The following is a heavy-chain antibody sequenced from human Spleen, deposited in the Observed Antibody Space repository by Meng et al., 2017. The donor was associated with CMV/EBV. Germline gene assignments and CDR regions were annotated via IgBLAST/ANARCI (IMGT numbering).Heavy chain of an antibody. CDR3: ATGGYDGSYYYGLEV. J-gene: IGHJ6*02. CDR1: GDTFINNA. V-gene: IGHV1-69*05. D-gene: IGHD5-12*01. Sequence: SVKVSCKASGDTFINNAISWVRQAPGQRPEWTGGIIPDVGTPDYAENFQGRVTMTTDESTSTAYMEMSSLRSDDTAVYYCATGGYDGSYYYGLEVWGQGTTVTVSS. CDR2: IIPDVGTP.